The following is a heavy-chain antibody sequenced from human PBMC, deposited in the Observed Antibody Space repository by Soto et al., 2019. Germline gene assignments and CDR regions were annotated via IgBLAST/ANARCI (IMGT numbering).Heavy chain of an antibody. J-gene: IGHJ5*02. V-gene: IGHV3-20*04. Sequence: PGGSLRLYCAASGFTFDDYGMSWVRQAPGKGLECVSGINRNGGSTGYADSVKGRFTISRDNAKNSLYLQMNSLRAEDTALYYCARTIGSRNWFDPWGQGTLVTVSS. CDR2: INRNGGST. CDR3: ARTIGSRNWFDP. CDR1: GFTFDDYG. D-gene: IGHD1-26*01.